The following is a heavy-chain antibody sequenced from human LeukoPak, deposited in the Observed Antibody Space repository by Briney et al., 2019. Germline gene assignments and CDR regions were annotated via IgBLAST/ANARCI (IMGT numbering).Heavy chain of an antibody. CDR1: GYTFTGYY. D-gene: IGHD4-17*01. CDR2: INPNSGGT. CDR3: ARGAEGYGDYEYFQH. J-gene: IGHJ1*01. Sequence: ASVKVSCKASGYTFTGYYMPWVRQAPGQGLEWMGWINPNSGGTNYAQKFQGWVTMTRDTSISTAYMELSRLRSDDTAVYYCARGAEGYGDYEYFQHWGQGTLVTVSS. V-gene: IGHV1-2*04.